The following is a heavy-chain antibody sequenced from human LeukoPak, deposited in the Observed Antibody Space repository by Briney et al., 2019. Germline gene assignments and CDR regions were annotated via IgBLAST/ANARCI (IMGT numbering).Heavy chain of an antibody. CDR2: IYSGGNT. V-gene: IGHV3-66*01. CDR1: GFTVSTNY. CDR3: SYYYGSGSSPAALDY. D-gene: IGHD3-10*01. J-gene: IGHJ4*02. Sequence: GGSLRLSCAASGFTVSTNYMSWVRQAPGKGLQWVSVIYSGGNTNYADSVKGRFTISRDNSKNTLYLQMNSLRAEDTAVYYCSYYYGSGSSPAALDYWGQGTLVTVSS.